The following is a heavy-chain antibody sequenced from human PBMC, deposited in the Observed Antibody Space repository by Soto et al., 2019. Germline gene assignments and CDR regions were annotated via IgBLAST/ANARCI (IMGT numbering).Heavy chain of an antibody. CDR3: SRDPGIRDRRDAFDI. J-gene: IGHJ3*02. D-gene: IGHD1-20*01. CDR2: IYYSGST. CDR1: AVFIRRCAYY. V-gene: IGHV4-31*03. Sequence: TLSLTCTVSAVFIRRCAYYLFLIRHQQGKGLEWIGNIYYSGSTYYNPSLKSRVTISVDTSKNQFSLKLSSVTAADTAVYYCSRDPGIRDRRDAFDIWGQGTMVSVSS.